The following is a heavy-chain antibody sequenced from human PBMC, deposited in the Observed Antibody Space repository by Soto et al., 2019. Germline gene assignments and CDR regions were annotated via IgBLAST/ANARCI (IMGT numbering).Heavy chain of an antibody. D-gene: IGHD4-17*01. CDR3: ANYPTTVTSDY. J-gene: IGHJ4*02. CDR2: IYYSGST. V-gene: IGHV4-61*01. Sequence: SETLSLTCTVSGGSVISSSYYWSWIRQPPGKGLEWIGYIYYSGSTNYNPSLKSRVTISVDTSKNQFSLKLRSVTAADTAVYYCANYPTTVTSDYWGQGTLVTVSS. CDR1: GGSVISSSYY.